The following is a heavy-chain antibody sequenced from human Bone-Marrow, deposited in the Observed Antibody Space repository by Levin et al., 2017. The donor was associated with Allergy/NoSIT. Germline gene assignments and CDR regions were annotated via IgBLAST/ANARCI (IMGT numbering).Heavy chain of an antibody. D-gene: IGHD1-26*01. Sequence: PGESLKISCQVSGGTFSTYTINWVRQAPGQGLEWMGGIIPMFGSPNYALKFQDRVTITAEESTTTAFLELSTLTSDDTAVYYCTRVGGREGCFDYWGQGSLITVSS. J-gene: IGHJ4*02. CDR3: TRVGGREGCFDY. CDR1: GGTFSTYT. CDR2: IIPMFGSP. V-gene: IGHV1-69*01.